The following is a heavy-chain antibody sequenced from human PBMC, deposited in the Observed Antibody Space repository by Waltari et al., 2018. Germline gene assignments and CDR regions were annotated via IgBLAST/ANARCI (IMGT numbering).Heavy chain of an antibody. D-gene: IGHD5-12*01. V-gene: IGHV4-61*02. J-gene: IGHJ3*02. CDR2: IYTSGST. CDR3: ARAESYWERDGYNHDAFDI. Sequence: QVQLQESGPGLVKPSQTLSLTCTVSGGSISSGSYYWSWIRQSAGKGLEWIGRIYTSGSTNYNPSLKSRVTISVDTSKNQFSLKLSSVTAADTAVYYCARAESYWERDGYNHDAFDIWGQGTMVTVSS. CDR1: GGSISSGSYY.